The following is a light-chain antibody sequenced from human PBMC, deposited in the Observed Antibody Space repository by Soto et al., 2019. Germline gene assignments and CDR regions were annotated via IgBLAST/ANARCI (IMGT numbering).Light chain of an antibody. CDR2: GNS. CDR3: QSYDSSLSGSEV. J-gene: IGLJ1*01. CDR1: SSNIGAGHD. V-gene: IGLV1-40*01. Sequence: QSVLTQPPSVSGAPGQRVTISCTGSSSNIGAGHDVHWYQQLPGTAPKLLIYGNSNRPSGVPDRFSGSKSGTSASLAITGLQAEDEADYYCQSYDSSLSGSEVFGTGTKVT.